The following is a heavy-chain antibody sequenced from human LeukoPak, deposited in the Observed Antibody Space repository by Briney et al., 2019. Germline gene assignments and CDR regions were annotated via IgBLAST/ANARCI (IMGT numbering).Heavy chain of an antibody. D-gene: IGHD3-10*02. CDR2: IGRDNKP. Sequence: GGSLRLSCEASGFTFSAYAMTWVRQAPGKGLEWVSSIGRDNKPHSSASVKGRFAISRDNSKSMLFLQLNSLRAEDTALYYCARDLNYYVAMDVWGQGTTVTVSS. CDR3: ARDLNYYVAMDV. V-gene: IGHV3-23*05. CDR1: GFTFSAYA. J-gene: IGHJ6*02.